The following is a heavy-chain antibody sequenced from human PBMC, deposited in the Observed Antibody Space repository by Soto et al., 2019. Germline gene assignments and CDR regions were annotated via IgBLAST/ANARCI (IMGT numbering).Heavy chain of an antibody. D-gene: IGHD2-15*01. CDR3: ARAAACRAGPCYHFAY. CDR2: IRTSYGDT. CDR1: GFAFSSYA. J-gene: IGHJ4*02. V-gene: IGHV3-23*01. Sequence: EVQLLESGGGLVQPGESLRLSCAASGFAFSSYAMAWVRQAPGKGLEWVCAIRTSYGDTYYGDSVKGRFTVSRDNSKKTLFLQMDTPRAKDTAVYYWARAAACRAGPCYHFAYWGQGALVIVSS.